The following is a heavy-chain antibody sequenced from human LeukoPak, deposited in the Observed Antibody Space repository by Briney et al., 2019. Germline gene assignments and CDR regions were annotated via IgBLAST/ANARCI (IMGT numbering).Heavy chain of an antibody. CDR2: IYYSGST. V-gene: IGHV4-39*01. J-gene: IGHJ3*02. Sequence: SETLSLTCTVSGGSISSSSYYWGWIRQPPVKGLEWIGSIYYSGSTYYNPSLKSRVTISVDTSKNQFSLKLSSVTAADTAVYYCARHVSITMVREDAFDIWGQGTMVTVSS. CDR3: ARHVSITMVREDAFDI. CDR1: GGSISSSSYY. D-gene: IGHD3-10*01.